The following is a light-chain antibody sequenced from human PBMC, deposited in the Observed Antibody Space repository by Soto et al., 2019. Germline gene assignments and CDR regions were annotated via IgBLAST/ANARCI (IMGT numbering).Light chain of an antibody. CDR3: QQAYKTPRA. V-gene: IGKV4-1*01. Sequence: DIVMHQRPRSVSVSLVERASSSCKNRQSIFYISNNKNYLAWYQQKPGQPPKLLIYWASTRTSGVPDRFIVSGSVTDFSLTISSLQPADFSTYYCQQAYKTPRAFVQGTKVDVK. CDR2: WAS. CDR1: QSIFYISNNKNY. J-gene: IGKJ1*01.